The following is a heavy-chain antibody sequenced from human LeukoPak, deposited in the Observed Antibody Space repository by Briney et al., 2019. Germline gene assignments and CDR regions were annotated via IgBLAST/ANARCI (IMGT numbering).Heavy chain of an antibody. D-gene: IGHD6-19*01. CDR2: VYQSGST. CDR3: RWGSGYFDY. CDR1: GGSIGSSNW. Sequence: PSETLSLTCAVSGGSIGSSNWWSWVRQPPGKGLEWIGEVYQSGSTNYNPPLKNRVTISVDKSKNQFSLNLSSVTAADTAVYCARWGSGYFDYWGQGTLVTVSS. V-gene: IGHV4-4*02. J-gene: IGHJ4*02.